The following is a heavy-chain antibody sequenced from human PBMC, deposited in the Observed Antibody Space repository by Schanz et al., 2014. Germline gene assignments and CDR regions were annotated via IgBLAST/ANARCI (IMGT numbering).Heavy chain of an antibody. CDR1: GYTFTSYY. J-gene: IGHJ3*01. CDR2: INPSGGST. D-gene: IGHD3-9*01. V-gene: IGHV1-46*01. CDR3: ARETTIITGGAFDV. Sequence: QVQLVQSGAEAKKPGASVKVSCEASGYTFTSYYIHWFRQAPGQGLEWMGLINPSGGSTSYAQKFQGRVTMTRDTSTSTVYMELKGLRSGDTAVYYCARETTIITGGAFDVWGQGTMVTVSS.